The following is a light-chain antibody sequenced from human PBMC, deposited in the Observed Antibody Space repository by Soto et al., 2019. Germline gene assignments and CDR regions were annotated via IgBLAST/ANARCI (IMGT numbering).Light chain of an antibody. V-gene: IGKV1-39*01. CDR1: QTIAMY. CDR2: TTS. Sequence: DIPMTQSPSSLSASVGDRVTITCRASQTIAMYVNWFQQKPGKAPNPLIYTTSSLQSGVPPRFSGSGSETDFTLTISRLQPEDSATYYCQQSFTTPYTFGQGTKLEIK. CDR3: QQSFTTPYT. J-gene: IGKJ2*01.